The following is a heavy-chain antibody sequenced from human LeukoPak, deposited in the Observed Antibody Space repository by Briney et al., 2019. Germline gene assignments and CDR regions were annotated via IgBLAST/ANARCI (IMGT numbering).Heavy chain of an antibody. D-gene: IGHD4-17*01. J-gene: IGHJ4*02. Sequence: GGSLRLSCAASAFTFSSYGMHWVRQAPGKGLEWVAFNRYDGSNKYYADSVEGRFTISRDNSKNTLYMQMNRLRADDTDVYYCAKEIWPTVTIPGRAYFDYWGQGTLVTVSS. V-gene: IGHV3-30*02. CDR3: AKEIWPTVTIPGRAYFDY. CDR1: AFTFSSYG. CDR2: NRYDGSNK.